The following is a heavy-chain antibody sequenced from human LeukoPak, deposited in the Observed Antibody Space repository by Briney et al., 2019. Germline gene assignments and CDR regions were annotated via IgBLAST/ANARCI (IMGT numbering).Heavy chain of an antibody. Sequence: PGGSLRLSCAASGFTVSNNYMSWVRQAPGKGLEWVSVIYSGGDTYYADSVKGRFTISRDNSKNTLYLQMNSLRAEDTAVYYCAREGPSAGSWSNDAFDIWGHGTMVTVSS. D-gene: IGHD5/OR15-5a*01. V-gene: IGHV3-66*01. J-gene: IGHJ3*02. CDR3: AREGPSAGSWSNDAFDI. CDR1: GFTVSNNY. CDR2: IYSGGDT.